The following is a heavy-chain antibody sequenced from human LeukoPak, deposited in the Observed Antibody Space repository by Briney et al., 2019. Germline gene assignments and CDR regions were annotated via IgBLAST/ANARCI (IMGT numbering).Heavy chain of an antibody. CDR1: RGSFSTYA. J-gene: IGHJ4*02. CDR2: IYPMLGVD. D-gene: IGHD1-14*01. Sequence: ASVKVSCKASRGSFSTYAVSWVRQAPGQGLEWMGRIYPMLGVDNYAQRFQGRVTITADKSTGTAYMELNSLTSEDTAVYYCAREGSGTSSPMAYWGQGTLVTVSS. CDR3: AREGSGTSSPMAY. V-gene: IGHV1-69*04.